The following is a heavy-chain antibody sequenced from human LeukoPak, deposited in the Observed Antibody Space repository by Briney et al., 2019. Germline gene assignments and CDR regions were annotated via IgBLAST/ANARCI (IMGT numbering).Heavy chain of an antibody. CDR1: EGTFSSYA. CDR2: IVPIFGTA. Sequence: SVKVSCKASEGTFSSYAISWVRQAPGQGLEWLGGIVPIFGTANYAQKFQGRVTVTADESTSTAYMELSSLRSEDTAVYYCARDEALRIAAAGSFDYWGQGTLVTVSS. CDR3: ARDEALRIAAAGSFDY. J-gene: IGHJ4*02. D-gene: IGHD6-13*01. V-gene: IGHV1-69*13.